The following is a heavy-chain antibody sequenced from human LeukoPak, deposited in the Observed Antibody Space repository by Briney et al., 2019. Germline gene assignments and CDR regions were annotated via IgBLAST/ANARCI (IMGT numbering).Heavy chain of an antibody. CDR3: AKVGQGYCSGGSCFYFDH. V-gene: IGHV3-23*01. CDR1: GFTFSSYA. CDR2: ISGSGGST. D-gene: IGHD2-15*01. J-gene: IGHJ4*02. Sequence: GGSLRLSCAASGFTFSSYAMSWVRQAPGKGLEWVSAISGSGGSTYYADSVKGRFTISRDNSKNTLYLQMNSLRAEDTAVYYCAKVGQGYCSGGSCFYFDHWGQGTLVTVSS.